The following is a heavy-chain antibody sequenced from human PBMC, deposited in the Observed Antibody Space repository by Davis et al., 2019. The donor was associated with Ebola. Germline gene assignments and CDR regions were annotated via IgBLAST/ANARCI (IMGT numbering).Heavy chain of an antibody. J-gene: IGHJ4*02. D-gene: IGHD6-13*01. V-gene: IGHV3-21*01. CDR2: ISSSSSYI. CDR1: GFTFSSYS. CDR3: AREAAAVYFDY. Sequence: GGSLRLSCAASGFTFSSYSMNWVRQAPGKGLEWVSSISSSSSYIYYADSVKGRFTISRDNAKNSLYLQMNSLRAEDTAEYYCAREAAAVYFDYWGQGTLVTVSS.